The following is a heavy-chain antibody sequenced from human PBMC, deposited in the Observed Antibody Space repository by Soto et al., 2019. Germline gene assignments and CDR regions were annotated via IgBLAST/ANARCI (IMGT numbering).Heavy chain of an antibody. Sequence: QVQLVQSGAEVKKPGASVKVSCKASGYTFTSYGISWVRQAPGQGLEWMGWISANNGNTNYAQKLQGRVTLTTDTSTSTGYMELRSLRSDDTAVYYCARDYGDDFLFTLHYWGQGTLVTVSS. D-gene: IGHD4-17*01. CDR1: GYTFTSYG. V-gene: IGHV1-18*01. CDR2: ISANNGNT. CDR3: ARDYGDDFLFTLHY. J-gene: IGHJ4*02.